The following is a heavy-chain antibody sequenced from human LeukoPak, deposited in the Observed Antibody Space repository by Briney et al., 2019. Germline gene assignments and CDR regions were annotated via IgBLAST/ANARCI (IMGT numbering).Heavy chain of an antibody. CDR1: GFTFDDYG. CDR3: ARDNTYGSGSYYYYYYYMDV. Sequence: GGSLRLSCAASGFTFDDYGMSWVRQAPGKGLEWVSGINWNGGSTGYADSVKGRFTISRDNAKNSLYLQMNSLRAEDTALYYCARDNTYGSGSYYYYYYYMDVWGKGTTVTVSS. D-gene: IGHD3-10*01. V-gene: IGHV3-20*04. CDR2: INWNGGST. J-gene: IGHJ6*03.